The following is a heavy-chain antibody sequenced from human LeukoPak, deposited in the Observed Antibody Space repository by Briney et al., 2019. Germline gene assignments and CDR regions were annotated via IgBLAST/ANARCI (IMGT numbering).Heavy chain of an antibody. CDR3: ATFKPARDWGTYRVNWLDP. CDR1: GGSFSGYY. D-gene: IGHD3-16*02. Sequence: KPSETLSLTCAVYGGSFSGYYWSWIRQPPGKGLEWIGEINHSRSTNYNSSLRSRITISLDTSKNQFSLKLSSVTAADTAVYYCATFKPARDWGTYRVNWLDPWGQGTLVTVSS. CDR2: INHSRST. J-gene: IGHJ5*02. V-gene: IGHV4-34*01.